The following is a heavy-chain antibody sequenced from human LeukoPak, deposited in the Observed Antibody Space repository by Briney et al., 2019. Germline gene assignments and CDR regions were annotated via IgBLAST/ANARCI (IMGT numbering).Heavy chain of an antibody. CDR2: IYTSASA. V-gene: IGHV4-4*07. J-gene: IGHJ4*02. D-gene: IGHD6-19*01. Sequence: SETLSLTCTVSGGSISNYYWSWIRQPAGKGLEWIGHIYTSASANYNPSLKSRVTMSLDTSKNQFSLELNSVTAADTAAYYCARVDSSGWHYFDDWGQGTLVTVSS. CDR1: GGSISNYY. CDR3: ARVDSSGWHYFDD.